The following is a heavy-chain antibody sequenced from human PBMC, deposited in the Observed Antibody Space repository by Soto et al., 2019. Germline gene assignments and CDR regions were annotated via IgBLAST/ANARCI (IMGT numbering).Heavy chain of an antibody. Sequence: SQTLSLTCAISGDSVSSNDATWDWIRQSPSRGLEWLGRTYYRSKWYIDYAVSVKSRITINPDPSNNQLSLQLNSVTPEDTAVYYCARDHWGYSSSWYLNYFDYWGQGTLVTVSS. CDR1: GDSVSSNDAT. D-gene: IGHD6-13*01. V-gene: IGHV6-1*01. J-gene: IGHJ4*02. CDR3: ARDHWGYSSSWYLNYFDY. CDR2: TYYRSKWYI.